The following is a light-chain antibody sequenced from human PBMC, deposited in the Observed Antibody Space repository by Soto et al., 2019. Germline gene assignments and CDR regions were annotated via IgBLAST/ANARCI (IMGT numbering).Light chain of an antibody. CDR3: QQRASWPFT. V-gene: IGKV3-11*01. CDR2: DAS. Sequence: EIVLTQSPATLSLSPGERATLSCRASQSVDTFLAWYQQKPGQAPRLLVYDASDRATGIPARFSGSGSGTDFTLTISNLEPEDFAVYYCQQRASWPFTFGPGTKVDVK. J-gene: IGKJ3*01. CDR1: QSVDTF.